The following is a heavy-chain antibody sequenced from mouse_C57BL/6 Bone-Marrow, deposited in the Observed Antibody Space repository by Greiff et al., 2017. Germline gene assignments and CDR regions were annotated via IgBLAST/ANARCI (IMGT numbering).Heavy chain of an antibody. CDR2: IYPRDGST. Sequence: LEESDAELVKPGASVTISCKVSGYTFTDHTIHWMKQRPEQGLEWIGYIYPRDGSTKYNEKFKGKAKLTADKSSSTAYMQLNSLTSEYSAVYFCAINYYGSSAWFAYWGQGTLVTVSA. CDR1: GYTFTDHT. J-gene: IGHJ3*01. CDR3: AINYYGSSAWFAY. D-gene: IGHD1-1*01. V-gene: IGHV1-78*01.